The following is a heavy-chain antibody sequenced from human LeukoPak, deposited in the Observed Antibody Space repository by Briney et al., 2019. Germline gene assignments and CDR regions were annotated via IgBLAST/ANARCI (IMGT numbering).Heavy chain of an antibody. J-gene: IGHJ6*03. Sequence: KPSETLSLTCAVSGYSISSGYYWGWIRQPPGKGLEWIGSIYHSGSTYYNPSLKSRVTISVDTSKNQFSLKLSSVTAADTAVYYCARQQPHGHYYYYYMDVWGKGTTVTVSS. D-gene: IGHD6-13*01. CDR3: ARQQPHGHYYYYYMDV. CDR2: IYHSGST. V-gene: IGHV4-38-2*01. CDR1: GYSISSGYY.